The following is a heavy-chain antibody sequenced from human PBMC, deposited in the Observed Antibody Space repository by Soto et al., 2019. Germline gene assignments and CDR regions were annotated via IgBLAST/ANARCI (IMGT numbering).Heavy chain of an antibody. CDR2: ISYDGSNK. CDR1: GFTFSSYG. D-gene: IGHD6-6*01. J-gene: IGHJ6*02. Sequence: PGGSLRLSCAASGFTFSSYGMHWVRQAPGKGLEWVAVISYDGSNKYYADSVKGRFTISRDNSKNTLYLQMNSLRAEDAAVYYCAKDRIAARLGYYYGMDVWGQGTTVTVSS. CDR3: AKDRIAARLGYYYGMDV. V-gene: IGHV3-30*18.